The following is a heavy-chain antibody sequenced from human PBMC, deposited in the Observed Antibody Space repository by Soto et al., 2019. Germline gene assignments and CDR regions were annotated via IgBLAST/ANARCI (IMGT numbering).Heavy chain of an antibody. J-gene: IGHJ4*02. CDR1: GYTFASYA. Sequence: QVQLVQSGAEVKKPGASVKVSCKASGYTFASYAISWMRQAPGQGLEWMGWISAYNGNTNYAQKLQGRVTMTTDTTTSTAYLERRSLGSAATAVYYCERDPPGPDYWGQGTLVTVSS. V-gene: IGHV1-18*01. CDR2: ISAYNGNT. CDR3: ERDPPGPDY.